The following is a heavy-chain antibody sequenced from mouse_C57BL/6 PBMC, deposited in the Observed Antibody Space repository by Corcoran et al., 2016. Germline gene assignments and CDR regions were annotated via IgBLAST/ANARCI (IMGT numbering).Heavy chain of an antibody. Sequence: EVQLQQSGAELVRPGASVKLSCTASGFNINDYYMHWVKQRPEQGLEWIGRIDPEDGDTEYAPKFQGKATMTADTSSNTAYLQLSSLTSEDTAVYYCTTRRLLWNYAIDYWGQGTSVTVS. CDR3: TTRRLLWNYAIDY. CDR2: IDPEDGDT. D-gene: IGHD1-1*02. CDR1: GFNINDYY. V-gene: IGHV14-1*01. J-gene: IGHJ4*01.